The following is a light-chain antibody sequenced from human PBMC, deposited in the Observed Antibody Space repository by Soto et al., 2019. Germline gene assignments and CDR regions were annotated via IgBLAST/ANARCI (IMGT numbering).Light chain of an antibody. CDR1: QSMSSY. J-gene: IGKJ1*01. CDR3: QQSYSTPRT. Sequence: DIQMTQSPSSLSASVGDRVTITCRASQSMSSYLNWYQQKPGKAPKVLIYAASSLQSGVTSRFSGSGSGTDLTLTISSLQPEDFSTYYCQQSYSTPRTFGQGTKVEIK. V-gene: IGKV1-39*01. CDR2: AAS.